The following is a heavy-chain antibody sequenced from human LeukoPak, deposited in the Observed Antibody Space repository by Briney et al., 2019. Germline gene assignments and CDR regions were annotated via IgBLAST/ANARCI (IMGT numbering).Heavy chain of an antibody. CDR2: IYYSGSI. V-gene: IGHV4-39*01. J-gene: IGHJ4*02. Sequence: PSETLSLTCTVSGGSISSSSYYWGWIRQPPGKGLEWIGSIYYSGSIYYNPSLKSRVTISVDTSKNQFSLKLSSVTAADTAVYYCVTRGEVDYWGQGTLVTVSS. CDR3: VTRGEVDY. D-gene: IGHD3-10*01. CDR1: GGSISSSSYY.